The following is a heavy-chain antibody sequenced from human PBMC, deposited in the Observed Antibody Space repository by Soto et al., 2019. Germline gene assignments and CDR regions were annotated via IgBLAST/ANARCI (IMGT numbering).Heavy chain of an antibody. D-gene: IGHD2-2*02. CDR2: TSASNGNT. CDR3: AGDVDPHYCSSTSCYTCSASGGFDP. CDR1: GYTFTSYG. Sequence: ASVKVSCKASGYTFTSYGISWVRQAPGQGLEWMGWTSASNGNTNYAQKLQGRVTMTTDTSTSTAYMELRSLRSDDTATYYCAGDVDPHYCSSTSCYTCSASGGFDPWGQGTTVTVSS. V-gene: IGHV1-18*01. J-gene: IGHJ5*02.